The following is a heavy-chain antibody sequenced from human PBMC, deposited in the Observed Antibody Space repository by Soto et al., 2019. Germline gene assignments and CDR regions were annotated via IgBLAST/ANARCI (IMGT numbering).Heavy chain of an antibody. CDR3: AAAKNWGELDY. D-gene: IGHD7-27*01. CDR1: GGSISSYY. J-gene: IGHJ4*02. CDR2: IYYSGTT. V-gene: IGHV4-59*01. Sequence: PSETLSLTCTVSGGSISSYYCSWIRQPPGKGLEWIGYIYYSGTTNYNPSLKSRVTISVDTSNNQFSLKLTSVTAADTAVYYCAAAKNWGELDYSGQGTLVPVSS.